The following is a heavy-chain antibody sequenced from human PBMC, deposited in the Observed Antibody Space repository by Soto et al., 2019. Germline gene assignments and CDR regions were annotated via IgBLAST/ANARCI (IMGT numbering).Heavy chain of an antibody. J-gene: IGHJ6*02. CDR1: GGTFSSYA. D-gene: IGHD5-12*01. CDR3: ASATGGYGYYYYYGMDV. V-gene: IGHV1-69*06. CDR2: TIPIFGTA. Sequence: SVKVSCKASGGTFSSYAISWVRQAPGQGLEWMGGTIPIFGTANYAQKFQGRVTITADKSTSTAYMELSSLRSEDTAVYYCASATGGYGYYYYYGMDVWGQGTTVTVSS.